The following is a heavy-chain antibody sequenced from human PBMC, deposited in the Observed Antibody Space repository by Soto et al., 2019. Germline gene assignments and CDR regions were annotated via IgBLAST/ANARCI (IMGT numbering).Heavy chain of an antibody. CDR1: GFTFSSYW. CDR2: IKQDGSEK. CDR3: ARVVEAWLRFWAFDI. Sequence: LRLSCAASGFTFSSYWMSWVRQAPGKGLEWVANIKQDGSEKYYVDSVKGRFTISRDNAKNSLYLQMNSLRAEDTAVYYCARVVEAWLRFWAFDIWGEGTMVT. V-gene: IGHV3-7*01. D-gene: IGHD5-12*01. J-gene: IGHJ3*02.